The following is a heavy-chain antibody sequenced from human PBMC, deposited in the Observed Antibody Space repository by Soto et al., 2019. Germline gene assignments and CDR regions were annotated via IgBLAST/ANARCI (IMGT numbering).Heavy chain of an antibody. CDR3: AKDKEVLWFGSPFDY. V-gene: IGHV3-30*18. CDR1: GFTFSSYG. Sequence: QVQLVESGGGVVQPGRSLRLSCAASGFTFSSYGMHWVRQAPGKGLEWVAVISYDGSNKYYADSVKGRFTISRDNSKNTLYLQMNSLRAVDTAVYYCAKDKEVLWFGSPFDYWGQGTLVTVSS. J-gene: IGHJ4*02. D-gene: IGHD3-10*01. CDR2: ISYDGSNK.